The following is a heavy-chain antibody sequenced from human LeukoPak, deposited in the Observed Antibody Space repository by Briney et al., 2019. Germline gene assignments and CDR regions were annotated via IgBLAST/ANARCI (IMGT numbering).Heavy chain of an antibody. CDR2: IGGSGIRV. CDR1: GFTFSSYA. D-gene: IGHD5-24*01. Sequence: GGSLRLSCAASGFTFSSYAMHWVRQAPGKGLEWVSGIGGSGIRVYYADSVKGRFTISRDNSKNTVYLRLSSLTVEDTAVYYCARDSRWALFDSWGQGTLVTVSS. V-gene: IGHV3-23*01. J-gene: IGHJ4*02. CDR3: ARDSRWALFDS.